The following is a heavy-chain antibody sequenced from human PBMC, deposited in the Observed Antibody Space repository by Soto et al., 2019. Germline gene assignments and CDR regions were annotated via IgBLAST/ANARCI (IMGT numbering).Heavy chain of an antibody. J-gene: IGHJ6*03. D-gene: IGHD3-10*01. V-gene: IGHV3-23*01. Sequence: GGSLRLSCAASGFTFSSYAMSWVRQAPGKGLEWVSGISGSGGSTYYADSVKGRFTISRDNSKNTLYLQMNSLRAEDTAVYYCAKERGFPDYHYYMDVWGKGTTVTVSS. CDR3: AKERGFPDYHYYMDV. CDR1: GFTFSSYA. CDR2: ISGSGGST.